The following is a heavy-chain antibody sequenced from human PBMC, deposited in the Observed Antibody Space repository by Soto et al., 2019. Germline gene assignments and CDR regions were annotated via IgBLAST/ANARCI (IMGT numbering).Heavy chain of an antibody. Sequence: DVQLVESGGGLIQPGGSLRLSCVASGLTVSGKKYMAWVRQAPGKGPEWVSGVYDLDGTYYADSVRGRFTTSIDCSRTTVYLQMRYLRREERALYCFETWHLREHAFDIWGLGTMVTVSS. CDR1: GLTVSGKKY. CDR3: ETWHLREHAFDI. J-gene: IGHJ3*02. V-gene: IGHV3-53*01. CDR2: VYDLDGT.